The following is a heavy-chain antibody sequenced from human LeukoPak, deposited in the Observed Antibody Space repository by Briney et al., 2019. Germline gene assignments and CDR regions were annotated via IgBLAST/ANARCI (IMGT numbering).Heavy chain of an antibody. CDR1: GFTFSGFA. D-gene: IGHD2-15*01. V-gene: IGHV3-23*01. CDR2: IGSDYKT. CDR3: LGYCSGGNCYSGGY. J-gene: IGHJ4*02. Sequence: GGSLRLSCAASGFTFSGFAMTWVRQAPGKGLEWVSSIGSDYKTHYSESVKGRFTISRDDSKNTQSLQMNSLRAEDTAVYYCLGYCSGGNCYSGGYWGQGTLVTVSS.